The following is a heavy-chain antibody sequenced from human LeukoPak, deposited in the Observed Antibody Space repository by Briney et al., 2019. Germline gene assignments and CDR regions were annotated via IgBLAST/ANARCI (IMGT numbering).Heavy chain of an antibody. CDR2: INPSGGST. CDR1: GYTFTSYY. D-gene: IGHD1-26*01. V-gene: IGHV1-46*01. J-gene: IGHJ4*02. CDR3: ATLTGPYSGSYYGSFDY. Sequence: ASVKVSCKASGYTFTSYYMRWVRQALGQGLEWMGIINPSGGSTSYAQKFQGRVTMTRDTSTSTVYMELSSLRSEDTAVYYCATLTGPYSGSYYGSFDYWGQGTLVTVSS.